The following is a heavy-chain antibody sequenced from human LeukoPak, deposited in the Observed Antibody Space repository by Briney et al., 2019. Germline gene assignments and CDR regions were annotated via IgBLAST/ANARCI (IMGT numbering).Heavy chain of an antibody. V-gene: IGHV3-53*01. J-gene: IGHJ4*02. CDR1: GFTVSSNY. CDR2: IYSGGST. Sequence: GGSLRLSCAASGFTVSSNYMSWVRQAPGKGLEWVSVIYSGGSTYYADSVKGRFTISRDNSKNTLYLQMNSLRAEDTAVYYCARALRYYDSSGDYWGQGTLVTVSS. CDR3: ARALRYYDSSGDY. D-gene: IGHD3-22*01.